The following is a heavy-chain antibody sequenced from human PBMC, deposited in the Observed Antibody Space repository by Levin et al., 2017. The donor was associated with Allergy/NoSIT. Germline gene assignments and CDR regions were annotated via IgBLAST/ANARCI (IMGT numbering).Heavy chain of an antibody. V-gene: IGHV4-39*01. D-gene: IGHD3-22*01. Sequence: PSETLSLTCTVSGGSISSSSYYWGWIRQPPGKGLEWIGSIYYSGSTYYNPSLKSRVTISVDTSKNQFSLKLSSVTAADTAVYYCARRIYYDSSGYFVPFDPWGQGTLVTVSS. CDR3: ARRIYYDSSGYFVPFDP. CDR1: GGSISSSSYY. J-gene: IGHJ5*02. CDR2: IYYSGST.